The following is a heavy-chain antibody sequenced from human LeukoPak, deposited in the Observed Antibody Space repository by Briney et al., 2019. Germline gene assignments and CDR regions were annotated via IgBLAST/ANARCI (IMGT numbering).Heavy chain of an antibody. Sequence: AGGSLRLSCAASGFTFSSYAMHWVRQAPGKGLEWVAVISYDGSNKYYADSVKGRFTISRDNSKNTLYLQMNSLRAEDTAVYYCARSLSVDSEADIWGQGTMVTVSS. CDR3: ARSLSVDSEADI. CDR1: GFTFSSYA. CDR2: ISYDGSNK. J-gene: IGHJ3*02. V-gene: IGHV3-30-3*01. D-gene: IGHD2-21*01.